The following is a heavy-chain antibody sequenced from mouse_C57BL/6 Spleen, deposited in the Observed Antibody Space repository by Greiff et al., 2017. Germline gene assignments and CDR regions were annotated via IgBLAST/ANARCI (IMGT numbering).Heavy chain of an antibody. V-gene: IGHV1-76*01. J-gene: IGHJ3*01. CDR3: ARDWTTVVAPFAY. Sequence: QVQLKQSGAELVRPGASVKLSCKASGYTFTDYYINWVKQRPGQGLEWIARIYPGSGNTYYNEKFKGKATLTAEKSSSTAYMQLSSLTSEDSAVYFCARDWTTVVAPFAYWGQGTLVTVSA. CDR1: GYTFTDYY. CDR2: IYPGSGNT. D-gene: IGHD1-1*01.